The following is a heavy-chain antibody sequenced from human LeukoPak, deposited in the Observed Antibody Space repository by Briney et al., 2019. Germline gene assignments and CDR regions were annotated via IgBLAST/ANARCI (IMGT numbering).Heavy chain of an antibody. Sequence: GGSLRLSCAASEFTFNTYAMTWVRQAPGKGLEWVSYISSSGSTIYYADSVKGRFTISRDNAKNSLYLQMNSLRAEDTAVYYCARLALRGFDYWGQGTLVTVSS. V-gene: IGHV3-48*03. CDR2: ISSSGSTI. D-gene: IGHD5-12*01. CDR3: ARLALRGFDY. CDR1: EFTFNTYA. J-gene: IGHJ4*02.